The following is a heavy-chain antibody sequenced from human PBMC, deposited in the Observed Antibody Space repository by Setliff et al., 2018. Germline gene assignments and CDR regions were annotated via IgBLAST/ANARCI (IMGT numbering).Heavy chain of an antibody. CDR1: GYSISSGYY. V-gene: IGHV4-38-2*01. CDR2: INHSGST. J-gene: IGHJ4*02. D-gene: IGHD2-2*01. CDR3: ARGREVPAAPFDY. Sequence: SETLSLTCAVSGYSISSGYYWGWIRQPPGKGLEWIGEINHSGSTNYNPSLKSRVTISVDTSKNQLSLNLNSVTAADTAVYYCARGREVPAAPFDYWGQGTLVTVSS.